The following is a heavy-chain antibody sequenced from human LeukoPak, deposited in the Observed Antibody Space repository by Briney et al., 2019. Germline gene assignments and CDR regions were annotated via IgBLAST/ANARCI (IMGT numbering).Heavy chain of an antibody. D-gene: IGHD5-12*01. CDR2: IYYSGST. J-gene: IGHJ4*02. CDR1: GGSISSYY. Sequence: SETLSLTCTVSGGSISSYYWSWIRQPPGKGLEWIGYIYYSGSTNYNPSLKSRVTISVDTSKNQFSLKLSSVTAADTAVYYCAKDNAGDIVATPENYFDYWGQGTLVTVSS. V-gene: IGHV4-59*01. CDR3: AKDNAGDIVATPENYFDY.